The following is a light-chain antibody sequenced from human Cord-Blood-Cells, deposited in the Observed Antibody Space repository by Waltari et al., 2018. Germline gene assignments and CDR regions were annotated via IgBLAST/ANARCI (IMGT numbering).Light chain of an antibody. CDR2: GAS. V-gene: IGKV3-15*01. J-gene: IGKJ2*01. Sequence: EIVMRQSPATLSVSPGDSATLSCRASQSVSSNLAWYQQKPGQAPRLLIYGASTRATGIPARFSGSGSGTEFTLTISSLQSEDFAVYYCQQYNNWPYTFGQGTKLEIK. CDR3: QQYNNWPYT. CDR1: QSVSSN.